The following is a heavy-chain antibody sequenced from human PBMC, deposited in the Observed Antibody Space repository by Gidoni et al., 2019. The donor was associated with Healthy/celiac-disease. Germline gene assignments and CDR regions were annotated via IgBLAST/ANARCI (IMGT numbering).Heavy chain of an antibody. J-gene: IGHJ6*02. D-gene: IGHD3-3*01. Sequence: VRQAPGKGLEWVSSISSSSSYIYYADSVKGRFTISRDNAKNSLYLQMNSLRAEDTAVYYCARGLTIFGVVEAYGMDVWGQGTTVTVSS. CDR2: ISSSSSYI. V-gene: IGHV3-21*01. CDR3: ARGLTIFGVVEAYGMDV.